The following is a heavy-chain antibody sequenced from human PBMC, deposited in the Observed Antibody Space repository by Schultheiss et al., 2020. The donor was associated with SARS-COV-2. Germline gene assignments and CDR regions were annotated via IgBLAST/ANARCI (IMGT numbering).Heavy chain of an antibody. V-gene: IGHV1-46*01. D-gene: IGHD1-26*01. CDR1: GYTFTSYY. Sequence: ASVKVSCKASGYTFTSYYMHWVRQAPGQGLEWMGIINPSGGNTNYAQKFQGRVTITADKSTSTAYMELSSLRSEDTAVYYCARGKGATNDYWGQGTLVTVSS. CDR3: ARGKGATNDY. CDR2: INPSGGNT. J-gene: IGHJ4*02.